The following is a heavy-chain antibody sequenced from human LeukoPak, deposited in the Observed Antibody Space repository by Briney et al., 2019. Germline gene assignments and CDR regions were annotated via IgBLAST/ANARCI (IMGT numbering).Heavy chain of an antibody. CDR1: GASISSSSYY. J-gene: IGHJ4*02. V-gene: IGHV4-39*07. CDR2: INHSGST. D-gene: IGHD2-2*01. Sequence: SETLSLTCTVSGASISSSSYYWSWIRQPPGKGLEWIGEINHSGSTNYNPSLKSRVTISVDTSKNQFSLKLSSVTAADTAVYYCARRTKYCSSTSCKGLDYWGQGTLVTVSS. CDR3: ARRTKYCSSTSCKGLDY.